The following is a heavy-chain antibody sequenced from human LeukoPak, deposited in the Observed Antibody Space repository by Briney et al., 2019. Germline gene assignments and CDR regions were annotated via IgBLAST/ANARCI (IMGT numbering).Heavy chain of an antibody. CDR2: ISSSSSYI. V-gene: IGHV3-21*01. CDR1: GFTFSSHS. CDR3: ARENGNNAFDI. J-gene: IGHJ3*02. D-gene: IGHD1-1*01. Sequence: GGSLRLSCAASGFTFSSHSMNWVRQAPGKGLEWVSSISSSSSYIYYADSVKGRFTISRDNAKNSLYLQMNSLRAEDTAVYYCARENGNNAFDIWGQGTMVTVSS.